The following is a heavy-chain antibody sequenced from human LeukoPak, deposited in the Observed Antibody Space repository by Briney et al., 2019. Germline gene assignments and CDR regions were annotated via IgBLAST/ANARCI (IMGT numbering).Heavy chain of an antibody. CDR3: ARLRITGELQRWCLDL. J-gene: IGHJ2*01. V-gene: IGHV4-39*01. D-gene: IGHD7-27*01. Sequence: PSETLSLTCIVSRGSISSSYYYWGWIRQPPGKGLEYIGNIYYSGSTYYNPSLKSRVTISVDTSKTQFSLKLNSVTAADTAVYYCARLRITGELQRWCLDLWGRGTLVTVSS. CDR1: RGSISSSYYY. CDR2: IYYSGST.